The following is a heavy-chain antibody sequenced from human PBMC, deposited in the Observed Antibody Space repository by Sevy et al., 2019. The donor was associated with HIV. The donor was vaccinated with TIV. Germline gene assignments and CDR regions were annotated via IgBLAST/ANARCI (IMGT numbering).Heavy chain of an antibody. Sequence: SETLSLTCTVSGDSINTYYWSWIRQPPGKGLEWIGYVSHSGNSNYNPSLKSRVSMSVDTSTNQYSLKVKSVTAADTAVYYCARLRWDLVVVPGATPGCYFDSWGQGTLVTVSS. J-gene: IGHJ4*02. V-gene: IGHV4-59*08. CDR2: VSHSGNS. CDR1: GDSINTYY. D-gene: IGHD2-2*02. CDR3: ARLRWDLVVVPGATPGCYFDS.